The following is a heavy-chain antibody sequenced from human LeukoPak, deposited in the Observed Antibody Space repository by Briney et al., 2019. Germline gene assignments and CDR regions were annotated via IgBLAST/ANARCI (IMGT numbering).Heavy chain of an antibody. CDR2: ISGSGGHT. CDR1: GFTFSSYA. V-gene: IGHV3-23*01. J-gene: IGHJ4*02. Sequence: GGSLRLSCAASGFTFSSYAMGWVRQAPGKGPEWVSSISGSGGHTYLADSVKGRFTISRDNSKNTLDLQMNSLKVEDTAVYYCAKFRYHSNDNNYLDFNYWGQGTLVTVSS. D-gene: IGHD3-22*01. CDR3: AKFRYHSNDNNYLDFNY.